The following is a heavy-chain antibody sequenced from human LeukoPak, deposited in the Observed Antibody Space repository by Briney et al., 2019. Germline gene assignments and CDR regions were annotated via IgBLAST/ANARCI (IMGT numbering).Heavy chain of an antibody. CDR1: GFTFSTYG. V-gene: IGHV3-30*02. Sequence: GGSLRLPCAASGFTFSTYGMHWVRQAPGKGLEWVAFIRYDGSNKYYADSVKGRFTISRDNSKNTLYLQMNSLRAEDTAVYYCAKDLTGWFDPWGQGTLVTVSS. J-gene: IGHJ5*02. D-gene: IGHD4-11*01. CDR2: IRYDGSNK. CDR3: AKDLTGWFDP.